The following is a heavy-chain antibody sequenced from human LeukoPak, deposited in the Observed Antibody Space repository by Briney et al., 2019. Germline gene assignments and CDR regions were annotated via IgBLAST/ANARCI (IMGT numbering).Heavy chain of an antibody. CDR3: ARHDYGDQDKNWFDP. CDR1: GYTFTGYY. Sequence: GASVKVSCKASGYTFTGYYMHWVRQAPGQGLEWMGWINPNSGGTNYAQKFQGRVTMTRDTSISTAYMELSRLRSDDTAVYYCARHDYGDQDKNWFDPWGQGTLVTVSS. CDR2: INPNSGGT. J-gene: IGHJ5*02. D-gene: IGHD4-17*01. V-gene: IGHV1-2*02.